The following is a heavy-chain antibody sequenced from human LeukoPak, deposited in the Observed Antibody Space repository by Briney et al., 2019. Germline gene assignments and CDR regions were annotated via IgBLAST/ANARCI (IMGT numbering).Heavy chain of an antibody. V-gene: IGHV4-59*01. J-gene: IGHJ4*02. CDR3: ARYGDFTRLDY. D-gene: IGHD4-17*01. Sequence: KPSETLSLTCTVSGGSISSYYWSWIRQPPGKGLEWIGYIYYSGSTNYNPSLKSRVTISVDTSKNQFSLKLSSVTAADTAVYYCARYGDFTRLDYWGQGTLVTVSS. CDR1: GGSISSYY. CDR2: IYYSGST.